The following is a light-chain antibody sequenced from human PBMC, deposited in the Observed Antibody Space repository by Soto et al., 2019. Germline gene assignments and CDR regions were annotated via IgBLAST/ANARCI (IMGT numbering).Light chain of an antibody. Sequence: VWTKSPGTLSLSPGERATLSCRASQSVSNNYLAWYQQKPGQAPRLLIYGASNRATGIPDRFSGSGSGTDFTLTISRLEPEDFAVYYCQQYGSSPWTFGQGTKVDIK. J-gene: IGKJ1*01. CDR1: QSVSNNY. CDR2: GAS. V-gene: IGKV3-20*01. CDR3: QQYGSSPWT.